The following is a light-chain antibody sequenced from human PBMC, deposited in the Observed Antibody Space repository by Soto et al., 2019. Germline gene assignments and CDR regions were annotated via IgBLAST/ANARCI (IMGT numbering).Light chain of an antibody. J-gene: IGLJ3*02. V-gene: IGLV2-14*03. CDR3: LSYTNSDSWV. CDR1: NSDIGAYSR. Sequence: QSALTQPASVSGSPGQSITISCTGTNSDIGAYSRVCWYQQHPGKVPKLMIYDVSNRPSGVSNRFSGSKSGNTASLTISGLQAEDEADYYCLSYTNSDSWVFGGGTKVTVL. CDR2: DVS.